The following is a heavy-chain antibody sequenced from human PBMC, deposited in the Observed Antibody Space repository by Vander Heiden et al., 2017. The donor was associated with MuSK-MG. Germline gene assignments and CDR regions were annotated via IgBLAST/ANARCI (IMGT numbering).Heavy chain of an antibody. CDR2: IDPSDSYT. CDR3: ARPTRYYDSSGYYPLGMDV. CDR1: GYSFTSSW. D-gene: IGHD3-22*01. Sequence: DVQLVQSGAEVKKPGESLRISCKGSGYSFTSSWIGWVRQMPGKGLEWMGRIDPSDSYTNYSPSFQGHVTISADKSISTAYLQWSSLKASDTAMYYCARPTRYYDSSGYYPLGMDVWGQGTTVTVSS. V-gene: IGHV5-10-1*03. J-gene: IGHJ6*02.